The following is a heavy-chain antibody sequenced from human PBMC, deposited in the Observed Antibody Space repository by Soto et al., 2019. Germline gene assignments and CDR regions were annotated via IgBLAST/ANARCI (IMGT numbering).Heavy chain of an antibody. CDR2: IYYSGST. V-gene: IGHV4-39*01. D-gene: IGHD3-10*01. Sequence: SKPLSLTCTVSGGSISSSSYYWGWIRQPPGKGLEWIGSIYYSGSTYYNPSLKSRVTISVDTSKNQFSLKLSSVTAADTAVDYGARANRPAECEAWLFIIAVSGTCFDYWGHGALGTVSA. CDR1: GGSISSSSYY. J-gene: IGHJ4*03. CDR3: ARANRPAECEAWLFIIAVSGTCFDY.